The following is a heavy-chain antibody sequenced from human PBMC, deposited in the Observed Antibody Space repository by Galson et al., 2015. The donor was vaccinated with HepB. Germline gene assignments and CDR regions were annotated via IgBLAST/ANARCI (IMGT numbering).Heavy chain of an antibody. CDR1: GYTFTSYG. V-gene: IGHV1-18*04. Sequence: SCKASGYTFTSYGISWVRQAPGQGLEWMGWISAYNGNTNYAQKLQGRVTMTTDTSTSTAYMELRSLRSDDTAVYYCARDHLVQGGSGWYGPREDYWGQGTLVTVSS. CDR2: ISAYNGNT. J-gene: IGHJ4*02. CDR3: ARDHLVQGGSGWYGPREDY. D-gene: IGHD6-19*01.